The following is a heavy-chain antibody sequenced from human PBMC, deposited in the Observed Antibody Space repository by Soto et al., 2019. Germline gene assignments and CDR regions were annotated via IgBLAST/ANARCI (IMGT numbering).Heavy chain of an antibody. Sequence: PSETLSLTCAVYGGSFSGYYWSWIRQPPGKGLEWIGEINHSGSTNYNPSLKSRVTISVDTSKNQFSLKLSSVTAADTAVYYCARNEGVCSGGSCYPKGGYYFDYWGQGTLVTVSS. CDR2: INHSGST. D-gene: IGHD2-15*01. J-gene: IGHJ4*02. CDR1: GGSFSGYY. CDR3: ARNEGVCSGGSCYPKGGYYFDY. V-gene: IGHV4-34*01.